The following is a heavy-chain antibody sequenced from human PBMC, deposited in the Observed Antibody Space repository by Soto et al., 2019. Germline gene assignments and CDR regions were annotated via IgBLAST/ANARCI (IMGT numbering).Heavy chain of an antibody. Sequence: SETLSLTCTVSGGSISSSSYYWGWIRQPPGKGLEWFGSIYYSGSTYYNPSLKSRVTISVDTSKNQFSLKLSSVTAADTAVYYCARLGDGSEYSSSAGYYYGMDVWGQGTTVTVSS. CDR3: ARLGDGSEYSSSAGYYYGMDV. V-gene: IGHV4-39*01. D-gene: IGHD6-6*01. CDR1: GGSISSSSYY. CDR2: IYYSGST. J-gene: IGHJ6*02.